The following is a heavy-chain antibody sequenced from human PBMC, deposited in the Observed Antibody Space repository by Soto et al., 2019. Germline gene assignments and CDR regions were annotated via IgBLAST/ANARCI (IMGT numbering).Heavy chain of an antibody. J-gene: IGHJ5*02. CDR3: ARDGGLTVKAQAVGWVGP. CDR2: INPANGDT. V-gene: IGHV1-3*01. D-gene: IGHD4-17*01. CDR1: GYTFTTYS. Sequence: QVQLVQSGAVVKKPGASVNVSCKTSGYTFTTYSVHWVRQAPGQRLEWMGWINPANGDTKYLEKFQGRVTITRDTSAKTLYMELTSLTSEDTAVYYGARDGGLTVKAQAVGWVGPWGQGTLVTVSS.